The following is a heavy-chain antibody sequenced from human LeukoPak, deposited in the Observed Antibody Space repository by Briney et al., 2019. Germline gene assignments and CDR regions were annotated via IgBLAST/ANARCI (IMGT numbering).Heavy chain of an antibody. CDR1: GYTFTGYY. D-gene: IGHD2-2*01. Sequence: ASVKVSCKASGYTFTGYYTHWVRQAPGQGLEWMGWINPNSGGTNYAQKFQGRVTMTRDTSISTAYMELSRLRSDDTAVYYCARGPSSTSCYHSDYWGQGTLVTVSS. CDR3: ARGPSSTSCYHSDY. J-gene: IGHJ4*02. CDR2: INPNSGGT. V-gene: IGHV1-2*02.